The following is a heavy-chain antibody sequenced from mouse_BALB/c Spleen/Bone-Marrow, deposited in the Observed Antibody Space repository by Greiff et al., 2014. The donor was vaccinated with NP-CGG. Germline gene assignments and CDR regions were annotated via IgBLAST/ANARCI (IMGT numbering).Heavy chain of an antibody. Sequence: QVQLQQSRPELVKPGASVRISCKASGYTFTSYYIHWLKQRPGQGLEWIGWIYPGNVNTKYNEKFKGKATLTADKSSGTAYMQLSSLTSEDSAVYFCARSFYGRSMDYWGQGTSVTVSS. CDR1: GYTFTSYY. V-gene: IGHV1S56*01. CDR2: IYPGNVNT. J-gene: IGHJ4*01. CDR3: ARSFYGRSMDY. D-gene: IGHD1-1*01.